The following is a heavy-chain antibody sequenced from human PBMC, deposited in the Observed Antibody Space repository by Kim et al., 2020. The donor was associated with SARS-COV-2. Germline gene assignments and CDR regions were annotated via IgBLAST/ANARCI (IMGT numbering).Heavy chain of an antibody. J-gene: IGHJ4*02. V-gene: IGHV1-3*01. D-gene: IGHD3-9*01. Sequence: FPGRVTITRDTSASTAYMELSSLRSEDTAVYYCARDMDILTGYYDYYFDYWGQGTLVTVSS. CDR3: ARDMDILTGYYDYYFDY.